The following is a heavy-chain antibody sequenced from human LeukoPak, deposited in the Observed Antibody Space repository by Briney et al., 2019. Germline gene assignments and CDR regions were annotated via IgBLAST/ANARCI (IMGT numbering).Heavy chain of an antibody. CDR2: INNSGGST. Sequence: GGSLRLSCAASGFTFSSYAMSWVRQAPGKGLEWVSTINNSGGSTNYADYVKGQFTISRDNSKNTVYLHMNNLRAEDTAVYYCAKEGRKTGNTYGYEFDSWGQGTLVTVSS. CDR3: AKEGRKTGNTYGYEFDS. V-gene: IGHV3-23*01. J-gene: IGHJ4*02. D-gene: IGHD5-18*01. CDR1: GFTFSSYA.